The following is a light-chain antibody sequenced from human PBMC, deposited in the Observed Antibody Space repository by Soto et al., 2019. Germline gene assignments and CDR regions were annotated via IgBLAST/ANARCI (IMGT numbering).Light chain of an antibody. CDR2: KTS. J-gene: IGKJ1*01. CDR3: MQGTIWPPT. Sequence: DVVMTQSPRSLPVTLGQPASISCRSSQSVVYSDGIAYLSWFQQRPGQSPRRLIYKTSRRASGVHYRFSGSGYGNDFKIKIKRVEAEDVALYYCMQGTIWPPTFGRGTKVEIK. CDR1: QSVVYSDGIAY. V-gene: IGKV2-30*01.